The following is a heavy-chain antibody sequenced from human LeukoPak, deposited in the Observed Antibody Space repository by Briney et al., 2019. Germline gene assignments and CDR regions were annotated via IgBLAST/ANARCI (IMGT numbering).Heavy chain of an antibody. D-gene: IGHD3-10*01. J-gene: IGHJ6*02. CDR2: ISYDGSNK. CDR1: GFTFSSYA. CDR3: AREKSMVRGVDYYYGMDV. V-gene: IGHV3-30-3*01. Sequence: PGGSLRLSCAASGFTFSSYAMHWVRQAPGKGLEWVAVISYDGSNKYYADFVKGRFTISRDNSKNTLYLQMNSLRAEDTAVYYCAREKSMVRGVDYYYGMDVWGQGTTVTVSS.